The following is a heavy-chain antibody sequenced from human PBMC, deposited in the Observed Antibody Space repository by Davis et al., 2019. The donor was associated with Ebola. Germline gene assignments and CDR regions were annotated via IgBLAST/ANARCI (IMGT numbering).Heavy chain of an antibody. D-gene: IGHD2-2*01. CDR1: GYTFTSYY. Sequence: ASVKVSCKASGYTFTSYYMHWVRQAPGQGLEWMGIINPSGGSTGYAQKFQGRVTMTRDTSTSTVYMELSSLRSEDTAVYYCARDLAPPNCSSTSCYESYFQHWGQGTLVTVSS. V-gene: IGHV1-46*01. CDR2: INPSGGST. J-gene: IGHJ1*01. CDR3: ARDLAPPNCSSTSCYESYFQH.